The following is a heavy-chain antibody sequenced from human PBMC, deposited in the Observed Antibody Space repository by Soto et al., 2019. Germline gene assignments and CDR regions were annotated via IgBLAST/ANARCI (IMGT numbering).Heavy chain of an antibody. D-gene: IGHD6-19*01. Sequence: SETLSLTCAVSGGSISSGGYSWSWIRQPPGKGLEWIGYIYHSGSTYYNPSLKSRVTISVDRSKNQFSLKLSSVTAADTAVYYCVRHAQWVIRAYWGQGSLVTVSS. CDR2: IYHSGST. CDR3: VRHAQWVIRAY. V-gene: IGHV4-30-2*01. CDR1: GGSISSGGYS. J-gene: IGHJ4*02.